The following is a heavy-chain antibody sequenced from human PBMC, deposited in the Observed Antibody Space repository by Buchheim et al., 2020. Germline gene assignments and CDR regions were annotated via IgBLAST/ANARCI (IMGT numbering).Heavy chain of an antibody. J-gene: IGHJ4*02. V-gene: IGHV3-33*06. D-gene: IGHD1-26*01. CDR1: GFTFSSYG. CDR2: IWYDGSNK. Sequence: QVQLVESGGGVVQPGRSLRLSCAASGFTFSSYGMHWVRQAPGKGLEWVAVIWYDGSNKYYADSVKGRFTISRGNSKNTLYLQMNSLRAEDTAVYYCAKDHRGATVFDYWGQGTL. CDR3: AKDHRGATVFDY.